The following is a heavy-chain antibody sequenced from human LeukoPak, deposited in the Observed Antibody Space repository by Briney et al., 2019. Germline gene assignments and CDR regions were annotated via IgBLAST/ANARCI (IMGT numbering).Heavy chain of an antibody. CDR3: ARVGDSSGYSYYFDY. J-gene: IGHJ4*02. CDR1: GYTFTSYY. Sequence: ASVKVSCKASGYTFTSYYMHWVRQAPGQGLEWMGIINPSGGSTSYAQKFQGGVTMTRDTSTSTVYMELSSLRSEDTAVYYCARVGDSSGYSYYFDYWGQGTLVTVSS. V-gene: IGHV1-46*01. D-gene: IGHD3-22*01. CDR2: INPSGGST.